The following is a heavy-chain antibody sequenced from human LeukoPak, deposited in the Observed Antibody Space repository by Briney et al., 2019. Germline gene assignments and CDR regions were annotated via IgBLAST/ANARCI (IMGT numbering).Heavy chain of an antibody. CDR2: IEQDGSEK. V-gene: IGHV3-7*04. CDR3: AGDPYGDSWFDP. D-gene: IGHD4-17*01. J-gene: IGHJ5*02. CDR1: GFTFSSYW. Sequence: PGGSLRLSCAASGFTFSSYWMSWVSQAPGKGLEWVANIEQDGSEKYYVDSVKGRFTISRDSAKNTLYLQMNSLRAEDTAVYYCAGDPYGDSWFDPWGQGTLVTVSS.